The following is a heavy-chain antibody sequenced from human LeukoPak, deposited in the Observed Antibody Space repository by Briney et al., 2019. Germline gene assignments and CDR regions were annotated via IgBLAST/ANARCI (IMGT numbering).Heavy chain of an antibody. CDR2: IYYSENT. CDR1: GGSISNHY. V-gene: IGHV4-39*01. J-gene: IGHJ3*02. D-gene: IGHD3-9*01. CDR3: AKLQGTYYDILAGYRPTGAFDI. Sequence: PSETLSLTCTVPGGSISNHYWAWIRQPPGKGLEWIGSIYYSENTYHNPSLKSRVTISVDTSKNQFSVKLNSVTAADTAVYYCAKLQGTYYDILAGYRPTGAFDIWGQGTMVTVSS.